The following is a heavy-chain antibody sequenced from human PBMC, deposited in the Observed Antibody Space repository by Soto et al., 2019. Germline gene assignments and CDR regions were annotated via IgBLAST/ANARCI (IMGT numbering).Heavy chain of an antibody. V-gene: IGHV1-18*04. CDR1: GYTFTSYG. D-gene: IGHD1-20*01. J-gene: IGHJ4*02. CDR3: ARDINVRFPIRPSGGGY. Sequence: ASVKVSCKASGYTFTSYGISWVRQAPGQGLEWMGWISAYNGNTNYAQKLQGRVTMTTDTSTSTAYMELRSLRSDDTAVYYCARDINVRFPIRPSGGGYWGQGTLVTVSS. CDR2: ISAYNGNT.